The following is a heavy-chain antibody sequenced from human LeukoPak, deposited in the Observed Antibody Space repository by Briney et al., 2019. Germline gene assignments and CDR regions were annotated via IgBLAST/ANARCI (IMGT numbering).Heavy chain of an antibody. V-gene: IGHV3-9*01. Sequence: PGGSLRLSCAASGFTFDDYAMHWVRQAPGKGLEWVSGISWNSGSIGYADSVKGRFTISRDNAKNTLYLQMNSLRAEDTAVYYCAKDKASADAFDIWGQGTMVTVSS. CDR3: AKDKASADAFDI. CDR2: ISWNSGSI. J-gene: IGHJ3*02. CDR1: GFTFDDYA.